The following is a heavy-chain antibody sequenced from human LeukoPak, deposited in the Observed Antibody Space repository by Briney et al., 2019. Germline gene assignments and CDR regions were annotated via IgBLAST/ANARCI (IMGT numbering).Heavy chain of an antibody. V-gene: IGHV3-20*04. CDR2: INWNGGST. D-gene: IGHD2-15*01. CDR1: GFTFDDYG. J-gene: IGHJ6*03. Sequence: GGSLRLSCAASGFTFDDYGMSWVRQAPGKGLEWVSGINWNGGSTGYADSVKGRFTISRDNAKNSLYLQMNSLRAEDTAVYYCARDGSLYPYYYYMDVWGKGTTVTISS. CDR3: ARDGSLYPYYYYMDV.